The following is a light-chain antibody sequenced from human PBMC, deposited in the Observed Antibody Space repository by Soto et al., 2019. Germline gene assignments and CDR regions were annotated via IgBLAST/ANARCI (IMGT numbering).Light chain of an antibody. CDR2: HVS. Sequence: QSVLTQPRSVSGSPGQSVTISCTGASGDVGGYNFVSWYQQHPGKAPTLMIFHVSQRPSGVPDRFSGSKSRNTASLTISGLQAEDEADYYCCSYGGSHTWVFGGGTKLTVL. J-gene: IGLJ3*02. CDR1: SGDVGGYNF. V-gene: IGLV2-11*01. CDR3: CSYGGSHTWV.